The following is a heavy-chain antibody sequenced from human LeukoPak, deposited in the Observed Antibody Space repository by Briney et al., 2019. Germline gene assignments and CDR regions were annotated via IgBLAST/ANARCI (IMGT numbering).Heavy chain of an antibody. J-gene: IGHJ4*02. D-gene: IGHD1-26*01. V-gene: IGHV4-39*07. Sequence: PSETLSLTCTVSGGSISSSRYYWSWIRQPPGKGLEWIGEINHSGSTNYNPSLKSRVTISVDTSKNQFSLKLSSVTAADTAVYYCARVPWELFYYIDYWGQGTLVTVSS. CDR1: GGSISSSRYY. CDR3: ARVPWELFYYIDY. CDR2: INHSGST.